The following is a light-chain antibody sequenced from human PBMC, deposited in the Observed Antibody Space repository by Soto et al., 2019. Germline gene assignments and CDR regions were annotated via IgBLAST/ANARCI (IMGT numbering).Light chain of an antibody. CDR3: QQYNSWPPLT. CDR1: QSVSSN. Sequence: EVVMTQSPATLSVSPGERATLSCRASQSVSSNLAWYQQKPGQSPRLLIYGASTRATGIPARFSGSGSETELTLTISSLQSEDSAVYYCQQYNSWPPLTFGGGTKVEIK. V-gene: IGKV3-15*01. CDR2: GAS. J-gene: IGKJ4*01.